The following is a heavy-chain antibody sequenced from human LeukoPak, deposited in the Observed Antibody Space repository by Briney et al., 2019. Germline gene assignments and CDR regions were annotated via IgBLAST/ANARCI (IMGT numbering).Heavy chain of an antibody. CDR3: AKALTVAGTLFDY. D-gene: IGHD6-19*01. CDR1: GFTFSSYA. J-gene: IGHJ4*02. Sequence: GGSLRLSCAASGFTFSSYAMSSVRQAPGKGLEWVSAISGSGGSTYYADSVKGRFTISRDNSKNTLYLQMNSLRAEDTAVYYCAKALTVAGTLFDYWGQGTLVTVSS. CDR2: ISGSGGST. V-gene: IGHV3-23*01.